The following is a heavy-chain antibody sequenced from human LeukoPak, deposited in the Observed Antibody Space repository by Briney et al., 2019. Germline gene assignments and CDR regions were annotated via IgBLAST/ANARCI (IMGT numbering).Heavy chain of an antibody. D-gene: IGHD6-13*01. CDR1: GFTFSTYW. Sequence: GGSLRLSCAASGFTFSTYWMHWVRQTPGKGLVWVSRIDYDGINTNYADSVKGRFTISRDNAKNTLYLQMNSLRAEDTAVYYCAKEGYSRGYYSYYYMDVWGKGTTVTVSS. J-gene: IGHJ6*03. CDR3: AKEGYSRGYYSYYYMDV. CDR2: IDYDGINT. V-gene: IGHV3-74*01.